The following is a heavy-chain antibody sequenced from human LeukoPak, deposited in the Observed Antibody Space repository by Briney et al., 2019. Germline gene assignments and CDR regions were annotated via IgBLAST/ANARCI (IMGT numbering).Heavy chain of an antibody. CDR2: VYYTGNT. J-gene: IGHJ3*01. D-gene: IGHD6-19*01. CDR3: ARLRAMAGHRGGFDF. CDR1: GDSISYHNYY. V-gene: IGHV4-39*01. Sequence: TSGTLSLTCAVSGDSISYHNYYWDWIRQPPGKGLEWIGTVYYTGNTYYNPSLKSRVAISVDTSKNQFSLQLTSMTAADTAVYYCARLRAMAGHRGGFDFWGRGTMVTVSS.